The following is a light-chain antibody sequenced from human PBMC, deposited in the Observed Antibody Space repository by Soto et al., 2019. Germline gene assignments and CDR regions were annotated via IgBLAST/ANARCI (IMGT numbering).Light chain of an antibody. CDR1: QSVSSSY. CDR2: DAS. V-gene: IGKV3D-20*01. Sequence: EMVLTQSPGTLSLSPGERATVSCRASQSVSSSYLAWYQQKPGLAPRLLIYDASSRATGIPDRFSGSGSGTDFTLTISRLEPEDFAVYYCQQYGSSPTFGGGTKVDIK. CDR3: QQYGSSPT. J-gene: IGKJ4*01.